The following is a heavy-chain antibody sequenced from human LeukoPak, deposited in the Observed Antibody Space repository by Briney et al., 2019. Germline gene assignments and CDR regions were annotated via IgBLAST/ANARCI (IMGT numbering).Heavy chain of an antibody. CDR2: ISSSGSGI. D-gene: IGHD1-26*01. J-gene: IGHJ6*02. Sequence: GGSLRLSCAASGFTFSTYSINWVRQAPGKGLEWVSYISSSGSGIFYADSVKGRFTISRDNAKVSLYLQMNSLRVEDTALYYCAKGAGSHYSTFIPYCYYSMDVWGQGTTVTVSS. V-gene: IGHV3-48*04. CDR3: AKGAGSHYSTFIPYCYYSMDV. CDR1: GFTFSTYS.